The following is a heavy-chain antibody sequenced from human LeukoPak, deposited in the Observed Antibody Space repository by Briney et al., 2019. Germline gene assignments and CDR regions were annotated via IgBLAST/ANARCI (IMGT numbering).Heavy chain of an antibody. CDR3: ARSGGNWFDP. Sequence: RGESLKISCKGSGYSFTSYWISWVRQMPGKGLEWMGRIDPSDSYTNYSPSFQGHVTISADKSISTAYLQWSSLKASDTAMYYCARSGGNWFDPWGQGTLVTVSS. V-gene: IGHV5-10-1*01. CDR1: GYSFTSYW. J-gene: IGHJ5*02. D-gene: IGHD3-16*01. CDR2: IDPSDSYT.